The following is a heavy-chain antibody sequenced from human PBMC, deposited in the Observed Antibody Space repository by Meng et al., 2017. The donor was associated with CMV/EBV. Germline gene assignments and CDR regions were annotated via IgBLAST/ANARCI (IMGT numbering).Heavy chain of an antibody. CDR2: INHSGST. D-gene: IGHD6-6*01. CDR3: KGDSARPDYYYGMDV. CDR1: GGSFSGYY. Sequence: SQTLSLTCAVYGGSFSGYYWSWILQPPGKGLEWIGEINHSGSTNYNPSLKSRVTISVDTSKNQFSLKLSSVTAADTAVYYCKGDSARPDYYYGMDVWGQGTTVTVSS. V-gene: IGHV4-34*01. J-gene: IGHJ6*02.